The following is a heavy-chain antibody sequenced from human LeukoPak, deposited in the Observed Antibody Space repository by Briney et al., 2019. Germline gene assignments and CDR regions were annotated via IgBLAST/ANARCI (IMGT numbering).Heavy chain of an antibody. Sequence: NPSETLSLTCTVSGGSISSGSYYWSWIRQPAGKGLEWIGRIYTSGSTHYNPSLKSRVTISVDTSKNQFSLKLSSVTAADTAVYYCARFGSSSENSSGWYPSYYFDYWGQGTLVTVSS. V-gene: IGHV4-61*02. CDR1: GGSISSGSYY. J-gene: IGHJ4*02. CDR3: ARFGSSSENSSGWYPSYYFDY. CDR2: IYTSGST. D-gene: IGHD6-19*01.